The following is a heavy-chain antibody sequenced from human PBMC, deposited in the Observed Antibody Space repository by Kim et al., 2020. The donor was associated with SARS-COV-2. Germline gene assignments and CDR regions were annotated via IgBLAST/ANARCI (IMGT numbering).Heavy chain of an antibody. V-gene: IGHV1-8*01. CDR2: MNPNSGNT. CDR3: ARGTRRRITIFGVVMGYYYYMDV. Sequence: ASVKVSCKASGYTFTSYDINWVRQATGQGLEWMGWMNPNSGNTGYAQKFQGRVTMTRNTSISTAYMELGSLRSEDTAVYYCARGTRRRITIFGVVMGYYYYMDVWGKGTTVTVSS. D-gene: IGHD3-3*01. J-gene: IGHJ6*03. CDR1: GYTFTSYD.